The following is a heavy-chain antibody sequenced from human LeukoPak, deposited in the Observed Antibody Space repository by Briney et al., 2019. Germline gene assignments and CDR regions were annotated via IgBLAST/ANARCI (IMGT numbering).Heavy chain of an antibody. CDR1: GGSFSGYY. CDR2: INHSGST. J-gene: IGHJ4*02. CDR3: ARIVLWFGESNDY. D-gene: IGHD3-10*01. V-gene: IGHV4-34*01. Sequence: SETLSLTCAVYGGSFSGYYWSWIRQPPGKGLEWTGEINHSGSTNYNPSLKSRVTISVDTSKNQFSLKLSSVTAADTAVYYCARIVLWFGESNDYWGQGTLVTVSS.